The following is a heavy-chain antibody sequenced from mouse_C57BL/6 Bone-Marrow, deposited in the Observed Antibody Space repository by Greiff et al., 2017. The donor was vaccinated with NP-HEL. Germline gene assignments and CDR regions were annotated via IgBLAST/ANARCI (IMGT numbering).Heavy chain of an antibody. D-gene: IGHD2-5*01. CDR3: ARHYSNY. Sequence: VQLKESGGGLVQPGGSLKLSCAASGFTFSDYYMYWVRQTPEKRLEWVAYISNGGGSTYYPDTVKGRFTISRDNAKNTLYLQMSRLKSEDTAMYYCARHYSNYWGQGTTLTVSS. V-gene: IGHV5-12*01. CDR1: GFTFSDYY. CDR2: ISNGGGST. J-gene: IGHJ2*01.